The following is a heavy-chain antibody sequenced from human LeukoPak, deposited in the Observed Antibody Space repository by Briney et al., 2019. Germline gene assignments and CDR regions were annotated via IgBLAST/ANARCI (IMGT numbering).Heavy chain of an antibody. J-gene: IGHJ4*02. CDR3: ARGYCSSTSCYAGDY. Sequence: GGSLRLSCAASGFTFSSYWMHWVRQAPGKGLVWVSRINSDGSTTSYADSVKGRFTISRDNAKNTLYLQMNSLRAEDTAVYYCARGYCSSTSCYAGDYWGQGTLVTVSS. V-gene: IGHV3-74*01. CDR2: INSDGSTT. D-gene: IGHD2-2*01. CDR1: GFTFSSYW.